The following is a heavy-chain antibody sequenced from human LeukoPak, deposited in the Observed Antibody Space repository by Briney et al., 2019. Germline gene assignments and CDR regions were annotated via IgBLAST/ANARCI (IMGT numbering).Heavy chain of an antibody. Sequence: ASVKVSCKVSGYTLTELSMHWVRQAPGKGREWRGGFDAEDGETIYAQKFQGRVTLTEDTSTDTAYMELSSLRSEDTAVYYCATFSPSGSCLRNWGHGTLVTV. CDR3: ATFSPSGSCLRN. J-gene: IGHJ4*01. CDR2: FDAEDGET. D-gene: IGHD1-26*01. CDR1: GYTLTELS. V-gene: IGHV1-24*01.